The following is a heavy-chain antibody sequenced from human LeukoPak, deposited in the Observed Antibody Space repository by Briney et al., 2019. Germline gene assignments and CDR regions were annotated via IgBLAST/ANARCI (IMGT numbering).Heavy chain of an antibody. CDR3: ARAVRGVINYYYYYMDV. D-gene: IGHD3-10*01. V-gene: IGHV3-9*01. J-gene: IGHJ6*03. CDR2: ISWNSGSR. CDR1: GFTFDDYA. Sequence: PGGSLRLSCAASGFTFDDYAMHWVRQAPGKGLEWVSGISWNSGSRGYADSVKGRFTISRDNAKNSLYLQMNSLRAEDTAVYYCARAVRGVINYYYYYMDVWGKGTTVTISS.